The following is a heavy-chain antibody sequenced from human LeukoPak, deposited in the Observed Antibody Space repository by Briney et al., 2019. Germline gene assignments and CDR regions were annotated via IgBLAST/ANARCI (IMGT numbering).Heavy chain of an antibody. CDR1: GGTFSSYA. Sequence: GSSVKVSCKASGGTFSSYAISWVRQAPGQGLEWMGGIIPIFGTANYAQKFRGRVTITADKSTRTAYMELSSLRPEDMAVYYCARDWGYCTNGVCQPTYYMDVWGKGTTVTVSS. CDR3: ARDWGYCTNGVCQPTYYMDV. V-gene: IGHV1-69*06. CDR2: IIPIFGTA. J-gene: IGHJ6*03. D-gene: IGHD2-8*01.